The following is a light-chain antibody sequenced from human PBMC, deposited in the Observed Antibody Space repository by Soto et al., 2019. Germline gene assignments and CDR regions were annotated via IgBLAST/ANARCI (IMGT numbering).Light chain of an antibody. CDR1: ESVSSNF. V-gene: IGKV3-20*01. J-gene: IGKJ2*01. CDR2: GAS. Sequence: EIVLTQSPGTLSLSPGERVTLSCRASESVSSNFLAWYQQKPGQAPRLLIYGASSRAAGIPDRFSGSGSGTDFTLTINRVEPEDFALYYCHQYVSPDTFGQGTKLEIK. CDR3: HQYVSPDT.